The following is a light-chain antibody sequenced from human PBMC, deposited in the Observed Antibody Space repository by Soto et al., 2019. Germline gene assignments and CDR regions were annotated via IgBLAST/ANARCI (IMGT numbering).Light chain of an antibody. Sequence: QAGLTQPPSGSGAPGQRGTISCTGSSSNIGAGYDVHWYQQRPGAAPKLLISANINRPSGVPDRFSGSKSGTSASLAITGLQADDEGDYYCQSYDSPLTARYVFGTETNVAVL. CDR2: ANI. J-gene: IGLJ1*01. CDR3: QSYDSPLTARYV. V-gene: IGLV1-40*01. CDR1: SSNIGAGYD.